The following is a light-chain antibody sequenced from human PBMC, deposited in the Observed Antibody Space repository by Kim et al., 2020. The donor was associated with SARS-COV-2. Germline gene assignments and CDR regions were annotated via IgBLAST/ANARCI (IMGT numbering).Light chain of an antibody. CDR1: SSDVGGYTY. Sequence: HSVTISCTETSSDVGGYTYVPSYQQHPAKAPKLMIYAVSKRPSGVPDRFSGSKSGNTASLTVSGLQAEDEADYYCSSYAGSNNLVFGGGTQLTVL. J-gene: IGLJ2*01. CDR2: AVS. CDR3: SSYAGSNNLV. V-gene: IGLV2-8*01.